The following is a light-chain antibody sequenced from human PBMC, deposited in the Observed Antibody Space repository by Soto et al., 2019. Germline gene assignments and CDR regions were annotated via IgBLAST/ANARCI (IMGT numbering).Light chain of an antibody. V-gene: IGLV2-23*02. Sequence: QSVLTQPASVSGSPGQSITISCAGTSSDVGSYNVVSWYQQHPGKAPKLMIYEVSKRPSGVSNRFSGSKSGNTASLTISGLQAEDEADYYCCSYADTYTYVFGTGTKVTVL. J-gene: IGLJ1*01. CDR1: SSDVGSYNV. CDR3: CSYADTYTYV. CDR2: EVS.